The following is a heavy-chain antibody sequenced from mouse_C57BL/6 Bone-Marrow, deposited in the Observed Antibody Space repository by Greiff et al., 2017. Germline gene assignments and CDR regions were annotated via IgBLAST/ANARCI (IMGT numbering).Heavy chain of an antibody. D-gene: IGHD2-4*01. CDR2: IRLKSDNYAT. CDR3: TGEGIYYDYDGEMDY. V-gene: IGHV6-3*01. J-gene: IGHJ4*01. CDR1: GFTFSNYW. Sequence: EVQLQESGGGLVQPGGSMKLSCVASGFTFSNYWMNWVRQSPEKGLEWVAQIRLKSDNYATHYAESVKGRFTISRDDSKSSVYLQMNNLRAEDTGIYYCTGEGIYYDYDGEMDYWGQGTSVTVSS.